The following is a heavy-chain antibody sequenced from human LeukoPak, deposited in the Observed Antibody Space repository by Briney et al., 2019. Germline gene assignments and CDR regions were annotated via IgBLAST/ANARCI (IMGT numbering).Heavy chain of an antibody. CDR3: ARADGSFHD. CDR1: GFTFSSYW. Sequence: GESLRLSCAASGFTFSSYWMNWVRQAPGKGLEWVANMKPDGSEKNYVDSVKGRFTISRDNAKNSLYLQMNSLRAEDTAVYYCARADGSFHDWGQGILVTVSS. CDR2: MKPDGSEK. V-gene: IGHV3-7*01. J-gene: IGHJ4*02.